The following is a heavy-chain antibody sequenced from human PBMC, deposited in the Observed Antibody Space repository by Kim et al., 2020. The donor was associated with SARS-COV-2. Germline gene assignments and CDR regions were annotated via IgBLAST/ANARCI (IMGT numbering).Heavy chain of an antibody. V-gene: IGHV1-46*01. D-gene: IGHD1-1*01. CDR3: GRDLHNSWCIDH. CDR1: GYAFITSH. J-gene: IGHJ4*02. CDR2: FTPSGGNT. Sequence: ASVKVSCKASGYAFITSHIHWVRQVPGQGLEWMGMFTPSGGNTAFAQRFQGRVTMAGDTSTNTAYMELSSLRSEDTAVYYCGRDLHNSWCIDHWGQGTLVTVSS.